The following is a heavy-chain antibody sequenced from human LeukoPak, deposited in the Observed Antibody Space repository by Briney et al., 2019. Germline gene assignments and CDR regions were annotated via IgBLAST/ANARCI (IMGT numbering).Heavy chain of an antibody. J-gene: IGHJ4*02. D-gene: IGHD2-2*01. CDR1: GFTFSDHY. V-gene: IGHV3-72*01. CDR3: TSSRYCSSTSCYDSFDY. CDR2: IRDKANSYTT. Sequence: GGSLRLSCAASGFTFSDHYMDWVRQAPGKGLEWVARIRDKANSYTTEYAASVKGRFTISRDDSKNTAYLQMNSLRTGDTAVYYCTSSRYCSSTSCYDSFDYWGQGTLVTVSS.